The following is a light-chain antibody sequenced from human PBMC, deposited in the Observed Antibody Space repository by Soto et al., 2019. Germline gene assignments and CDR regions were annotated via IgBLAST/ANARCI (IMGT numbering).Light chain of an antibody. J-gene: IGKJ4*01. Sequence: DLQMTQSPSSLSASVGDRVTITCRASQEISNHLAWFQQKPGKPPKSLIYDASTLQSGVPPKFIGSGSGTDFTLTISSLQHEDFATYYCQQYHNYPVTFGGGTKVEIK. CDR1: QEISNH. CDR3: QQYHNYPVT. V-gene: IGKV1-16*02. CDR2: DAS.